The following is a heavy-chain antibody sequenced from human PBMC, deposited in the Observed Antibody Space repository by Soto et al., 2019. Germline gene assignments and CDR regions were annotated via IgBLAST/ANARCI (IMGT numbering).Heavy chain of an antibody. J-gene: IGHJ4*02. CDR3: VRDSPIGSTYSGYDGIDY. CDR1: GGTFSNDI. D-gene: IGHD5-12*01. V-gene: IGHV1-69*08. CDR2: IIPLLDIT. Sequence: QVQLVQSGAEVKKPGSSVKVSCKASGGTFSNDIITWVRQAPGQGLEWMGRIIPLLDITNYAQKFQGRVTSAAXKXTXTXXMGLNSLRSEDTAVYYCVRDSPIGSTYSGYDGIDYWGQGTLVTVSS.